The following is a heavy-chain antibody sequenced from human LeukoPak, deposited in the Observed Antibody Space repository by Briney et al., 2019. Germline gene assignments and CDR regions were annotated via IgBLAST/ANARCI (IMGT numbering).Heavy chain of an antibody. Sequence: GASVKVSCKASGGTFSSYAISWVRQAPGQGLEWKGGIIPIFGTANYAQKFQGRVTTTADKSTSTAYMELSSLRSEDTAVYYCARGVYIAVAGLYYYYYMDVWGKGTTVTVSS. D-gene: IGHD6-19*01. CDR2: IIPIFGTA. CDR3: ARGVYIAVAGLYYYYYMDV. CDR1: GGTFSSYA. V-gene: IGHV1-69*06. J-gene: IGHJ6*03.